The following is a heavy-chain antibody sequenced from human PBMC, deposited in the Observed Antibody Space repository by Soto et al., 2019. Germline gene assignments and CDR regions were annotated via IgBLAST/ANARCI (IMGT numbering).Heavy chain of an antibody. V-gene: IGHV4-34*01. J-gene: IGHJ4*02. CDR2: INHSGST. D-gene: IGHD2-8*02. CDR1: GGSFSGYY. Sequence: QVQLQQWRAGLLKPSETLSLTCAVYGGSFSGYYWSWIRQPPGRGLEWIGEINHSGSTNYNPSRNSRVTISVDTSTNQFSLKLTPVTAADTAVYYCARDKITGLFDYWGQGTLVTVSS. CDR3: ARDKITGLFDY.